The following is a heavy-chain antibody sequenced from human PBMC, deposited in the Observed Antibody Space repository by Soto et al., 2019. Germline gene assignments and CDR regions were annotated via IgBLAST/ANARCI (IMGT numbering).Heavy chain of an antibody. CDR1: GYTFTSYH. D-gene: IGHD3-9*01. V-gene: IGHV1-46*01. CDR2: INPSGGRT. Sequence: ASVKVSCKTSGYTFTSYHLHWVRQAPGEGLEWMGSINPSGGRTPYAQKFENRVTMTSDTSTSTVYMELGSLRSEDTAVYYCARVITDRHDWYNFDYWGQGALVTVSS. J-gene: IGHJ4*02. CDR3: ARVITDRHDWYNFDY.